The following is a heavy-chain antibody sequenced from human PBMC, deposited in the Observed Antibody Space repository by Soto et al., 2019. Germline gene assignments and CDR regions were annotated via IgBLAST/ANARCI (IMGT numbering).Heavy chain of an antibody. D-gene: IGHD4-17*01. J-gene: IGHJ4*02. V-gene: IGHV4-61*01. CDR2: VYYSGTT. CDR3: ARTTAVPNTLRSRYFYDY. Sequence: PSETLSLTCSVSGGSVSNKPSYWSWIPQPPGKRLEWIGYVYYSGTTNYNPSLKSRVTISVDLSKNQFSLRLSSVTTADTALYYCARTTAVPNTLRSRYFYDYWGQGTLVTVSS. CDR1: GGSVSNKPSY.